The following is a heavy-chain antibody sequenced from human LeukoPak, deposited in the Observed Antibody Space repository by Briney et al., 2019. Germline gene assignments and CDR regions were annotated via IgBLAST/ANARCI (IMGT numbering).Heavy chain of an antibody. CDR1: GGSFSGYY. D-gene: IGHD1-26*01. J-gene: IGHJ3*02. V-gene: IGHV4-59*01. CDR3: AGDQGGSAHRHAFDI. CDR2: MYHTGSS. Sequence: SETLSLTCAVYGGSFSGYYWSWIRQPPGKGLEWIGYMYHTGSSNYSPSLKSRLTISVDTSKNQFSLKLSSMTAADTAVYYCAGDQGGSAHRHAFDIWGQGTLVTVSS.